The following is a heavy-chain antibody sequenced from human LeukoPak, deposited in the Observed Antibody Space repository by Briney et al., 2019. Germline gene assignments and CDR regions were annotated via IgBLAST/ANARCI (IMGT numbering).Heavy chain of an antibody. CDR3: ARGGIAARSRLPYYYYYMDV. J-gene: IGHJ6*03. CDR1: GGTFSSYA. CDR2: IIPIFGTA. V-gene: IGHV1-69*06. Sequence: WASVKVSCKASGGTFSSYAISWVRQAPGQGLEWMGGIIPIFGTANYAQKFQGRVTITADKSTSTAYMELSSLRSEDTAVYYCARGGIAARSRLPYYYYYMDVWGKGTTVTVSS. D-gene: IGHD6-6*01.